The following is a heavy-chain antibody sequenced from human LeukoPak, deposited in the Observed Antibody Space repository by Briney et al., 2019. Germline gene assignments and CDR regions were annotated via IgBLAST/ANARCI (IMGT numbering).Heavy chain of an antibody. Sequence: ASVKVSCKASGYTFSIYAISWVRQAPGQGLEWMGWINAYNGNTNYAQKFQGRVTITADESTSTAYMELSSLRSEDTAVYYCARRLTTYMDVWGKGTTVTVSS. V-gene: IGHV1-18*01. CDR1: GYTFSIYA. CDR2: INAYNGNT. D-gene: IGHD4-11*01. CDR3: ARRLTTYMDV. J-gene: IGHJ6*03.